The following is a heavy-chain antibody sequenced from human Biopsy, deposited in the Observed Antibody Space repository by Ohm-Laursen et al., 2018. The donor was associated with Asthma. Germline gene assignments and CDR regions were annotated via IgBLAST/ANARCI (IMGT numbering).Heavy chain of an antibody. CDR3: ARKAGSCISRTCYSLDF. CDR2: INSVFGTT. Sequence: SSVKVSCKPLGGTFNTYVIGWVRQAPGQGLEWMGGINSVFGTTTYPQKFQDKVTITADDSTSTVYMELSSLRSEDTAVYYCARKAGSCISRTCYSLDFWGQGTLVTVSS. CDR1: GGTFNTYV. D-gene: IGHD2-2*01. J-gene: IGHJ4*02. V-gene: IGHV1-69*01.